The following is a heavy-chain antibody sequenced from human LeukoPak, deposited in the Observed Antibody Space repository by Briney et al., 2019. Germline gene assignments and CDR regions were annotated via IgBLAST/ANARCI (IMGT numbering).Heavy chain of an antibody. Sequence: SETLSLTCTVSGYSISSGYYWSWIRQPPGKGLEWIGEISHSGSTNYNPSLKSRVTISVDTSKNQFSLRLSSVTAADTAVYYCAECNSAEEGHLNWGQGTLVTVSS. CDR3: AECNSAEEGHLN. CDR1: GYSISSGYY. D-gene: IGHD2/OR15-2a*01. J-gene: IGHJ4*02. V-gene: IGHV4-38-2*02. CDR2: ISHSGST.